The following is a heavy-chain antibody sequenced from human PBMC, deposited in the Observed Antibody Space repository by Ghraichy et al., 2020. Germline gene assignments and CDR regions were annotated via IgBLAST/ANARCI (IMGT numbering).Heavy chain of an antibody. Sequence: GESLNISCAGSGFTFSNYWMSWVRQAPGKGLEWVANIRQDGSENYYVDSVKGRFTMSRENAKNSLYLQMNSLRAEDTAVYYCARDSRSEYRGSGWGYYYYYNGMDVWGQGTTVTVSS. D-gene: IGHD6-19*01. CDR1: GFTFSNYW. J-gene: IGHJ6*02. CDR2: IRQDGSEN. V-gene: IGHV3-7*03. CDR3: ARDSRSEYRGSGWGYYYYYNGMDV.